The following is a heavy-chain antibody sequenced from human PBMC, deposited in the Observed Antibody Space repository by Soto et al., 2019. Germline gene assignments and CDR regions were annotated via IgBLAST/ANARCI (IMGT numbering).Heavy chain of an antibody. CDR2: IIPIFGTA. CDR1: GGTFSSYA. J-gene: IGHJ6*02. D-gene: IGHD2-2*01. Sequence: SVKVSCKASGGTFSSYAISWVRQAPGQGLEWMGGIIPIFGTANYAQKFQGRVTITADESTSTAYMELSSLRSEDTAVYYCARDDSIVVVPAAILDYYGMDVCGQGTTVTVSS. CDR3: ARDDSIVVVPAAILDYYGMDV. V-gene: IGHV1-69*13.